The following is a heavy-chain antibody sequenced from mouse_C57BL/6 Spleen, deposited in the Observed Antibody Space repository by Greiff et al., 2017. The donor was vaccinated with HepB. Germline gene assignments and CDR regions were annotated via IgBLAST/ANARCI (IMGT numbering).Heavy chain of an antibody. D-gene: IGHD1-1*01. CDR2: ISYSGST. Sequence: EVQLVESGPGMVKPSQSLSLTCTVPGFSITSGYDWHWIRHFPGNKLEWMGYISYSGSTNYNPSLKSRISITHDTSKNHFFLKLNSVTTEDTATYYCARAYYGSLFAYWGQGTLVTVSA. V-gene: IGHV3-1*01. CDR3: ARAYYGSLFAY. J-gene: IGHJ3*01. CDR1: GFSITSGYD.